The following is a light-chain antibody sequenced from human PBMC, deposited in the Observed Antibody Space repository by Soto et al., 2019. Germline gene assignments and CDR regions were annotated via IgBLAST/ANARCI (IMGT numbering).Light chain of an antibody. CDR2: NVY. J-gene: IGLJ2*01. CDR3: SSFSSRNTLV. CDR1: SSDVGAYNF. Sequence: QSVLTQPASVSGSPGQSITISCTGTSSDVGAYNFVSWHQQHPGKAPKLMIYNVYDRPSGISYRFSGSKSGNTASLTISGLQGEDEADYYCSSFSSRNTLVFGGGTKLTVL. V-gene: IGLV2-14*03.